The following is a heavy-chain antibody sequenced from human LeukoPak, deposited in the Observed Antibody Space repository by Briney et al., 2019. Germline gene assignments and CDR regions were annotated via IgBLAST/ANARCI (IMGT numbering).Heavy chain of an antibody. Sequence: GGSLRLSCAASGFTFSNYWLHWVRQAPGKGLVWVSRIDANAKTTSYEDSVKGRFTISTDNAKKTLYLQMNSLRVEDTAVYYCLTVVETTIAAFDIWGQGTMVTVSS. D-gene: IGHD1-26*01. CDR2: IDANAKTT. CDR3: LTVVETTIAAFDI. CDR1: GFTFSNYW. J-gene: IGHJ3*02. V-gene: IGHV3-74*01.